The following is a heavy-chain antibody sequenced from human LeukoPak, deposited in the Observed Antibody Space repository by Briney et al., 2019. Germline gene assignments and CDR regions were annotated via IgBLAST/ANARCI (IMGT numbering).Heavy chain of an antibody. Sequence: SETLSLTCTVSGGSISSYYWSWIRQPPGKGLEWIGYIYYSGSTNYNPSLKSRVTISVDTSKNQFSLKLSSVTAADTAVYYCARGSEIVVVPAASNAFDIWGQGTMVTVSS. CDR1: GGSISSYY. CDR3: ARGSEIVVVPAASNAFDI. V-gene: IGHV4-59*08. J-gene: IGHJ3*02. D-gene: IGHD2-2*01. CDR2: IYYSGST.